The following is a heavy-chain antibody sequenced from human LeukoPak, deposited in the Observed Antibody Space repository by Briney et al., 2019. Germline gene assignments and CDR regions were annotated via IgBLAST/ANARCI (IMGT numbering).Heavy chain of an antibody. J-gene: IGHJ4*02. CDR3: ARRVVVPAAPYYFDY. D-gene: IGHD2-2*01. Sequence: TGGSLRLSCASSGFIFSSYWMHWVRQAPGKGLMWVSRINSDGSSTSYADSVKGRFSISRDNAKNTLYLQMNSLRAEDTAVYYCARRVVVPAAPYYFDYWGQGTLVTVSS. CDR1: GFIFSSYW. V-gene: IGHV3-74*01. CDR2: INSDGSST.